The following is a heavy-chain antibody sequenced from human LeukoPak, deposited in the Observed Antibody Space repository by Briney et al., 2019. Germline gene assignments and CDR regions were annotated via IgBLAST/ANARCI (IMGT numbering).Heavy chain of an antibody. CDR2: ISGSGGST. V-gene: IGHV3-23*01. CDR3: AKDDAWLQYND. Sequence: EGSLRLSCAASGFTFSSYAMSWVRQAPGKGLEWVSAISGSGGSTYYADSVKGRFTISRDNSKNTLYLQINSLRDEDTAVYYCAKDDAWLQYNDWGQGTLVTVSS. D-gene: IGHD5-24*01. J-gene: IGHJ4*02. CDR1: GFTFSSYA.